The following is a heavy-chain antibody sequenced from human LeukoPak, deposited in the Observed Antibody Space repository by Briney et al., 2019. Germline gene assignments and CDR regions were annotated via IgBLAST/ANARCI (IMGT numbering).Heavy chain of an antibody. Sequence: GGSLRLSCAASGFTFRAYGIRWVRPAPGKCLEWVAFIRYVGTKRNHGDSVRDRFTISRDRSKDMMYRQMKRLRAEDTAVYYCAKGDYGDYDEPHYYFYYMEVWGKGNTVTVSS. J-gene: IGHJ6*03. V-gene: IGHV3-30*02. CDR2: IRYVGTKR. CDR1: GFTFRAYG. CDR3: AKGDYGDYDEPHYYFYYMEV. D-gene: IGHD4-17*01.